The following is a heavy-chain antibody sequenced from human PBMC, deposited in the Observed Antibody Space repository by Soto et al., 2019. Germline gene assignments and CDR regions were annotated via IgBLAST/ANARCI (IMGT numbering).Heavy chain of an antibody. CDR2: ISGSGGST. CDR1: GFTFSSYA. CDR3: AKGANGVNCSSTRCYASSRKAYYYGMDV. Sequence: EVQLLESGGGLVQPGGSLRLSCAASGFTFSSYAMSWVRQAPGKGLEWVSAISGSGGSTYYADSVKGRFTISRDNSKNSLYQQMNGLRAEDTAVYYCAKGANGVNCSSTRCYASSRKAYYYGMDVWGQGTTVTVS. D-gene: IGHD2-2*01. V-gene: IGHV3-23*01. J-gene: IGHJ6*02.